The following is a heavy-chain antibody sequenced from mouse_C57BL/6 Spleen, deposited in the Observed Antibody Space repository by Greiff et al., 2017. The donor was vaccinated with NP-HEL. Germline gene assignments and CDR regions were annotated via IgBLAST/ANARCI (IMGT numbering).Heavy chain of an antibody. Sequence: EVQLQQSGPELVKPGASVKMSCKASGYTFTDYNMHWVKQSHGKSLEWIGYINPNNGGTSYNQKFKGKATLTVNKSSSTAYMELRSLTSEDSAFYYCASGIYYYGSSYFDYWGQGTTLTVSS. V-gene: IGHV1-22*01. CDR3: ASGIYYYGSSYFDY. CDR2: INPNNGGT. J-gene: IGHJ2*01. CDR1: GYTFTDYN. D-gene: IGHD1-1*01.